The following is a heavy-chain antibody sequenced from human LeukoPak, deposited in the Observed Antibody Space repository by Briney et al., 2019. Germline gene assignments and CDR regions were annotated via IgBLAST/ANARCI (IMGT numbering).Heavy chain of an antibody. Sequence: GGSLRLSCPTSGFTFSSHGMHRVRQAPGKGLEWVAVNWSDGSNEYYADSVKGRFTISRDNSKDTLYLEMTSLWAEDTAVYYCARDSRSDDTGGLDVWGKGTTVTVSS. D-gene: IGHD3-10*01. CDR1: GFTFSSHG. CDR3: ARDSRSDDTGGLDV. J-gene: IGHJ6*04. CDR2: NWSDGSNE. V-gene: IGHV3-33*01.